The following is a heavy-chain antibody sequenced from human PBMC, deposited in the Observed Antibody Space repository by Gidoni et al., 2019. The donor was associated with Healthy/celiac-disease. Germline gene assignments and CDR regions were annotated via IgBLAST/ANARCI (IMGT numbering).Heavy chain of an antibody. CDR3: ARDGRYCSSTSCPDEFDY. D-gene: IGHD2-2*01. CDR2: ISSSSSTI. V-gene: IGHV3-48*02. CDR1: GFTFSSYS. J-gene: IGHJ4*02. Sequence: EVQLVESGGGLVQPGGSLRLSCAASGFTFSSYSMNWVRQAPGKGLEWVSYISSSSSTIYYADSVKGRFTISRDNAKNSLYLQMNSLRDEDTAVYYCARDGRYCSSTSCPDEFDYWGQGTLVTVSS.